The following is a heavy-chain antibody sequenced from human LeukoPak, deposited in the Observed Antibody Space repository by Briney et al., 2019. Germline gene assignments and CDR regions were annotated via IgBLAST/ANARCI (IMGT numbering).Heavy chain of an antibody. V-gene: IGHV4-59*01. Sequence: KPSETLSLTCTVSGGSISSYYWSWIRQPPGKGLEWIGYFYYSGSTNYNPSLKSRVTISVDTSKNQFSLKLSSVTAADTAVYYCARDLGYDFWSPGYWGQGTLVTVSS. CDR2: FYYSGST. D-gene: IGHD3-3*01. J-gene: IGHJ4*02. CDR1: GGSISSYY. CDR3: ARDLGYDFWSPGY.